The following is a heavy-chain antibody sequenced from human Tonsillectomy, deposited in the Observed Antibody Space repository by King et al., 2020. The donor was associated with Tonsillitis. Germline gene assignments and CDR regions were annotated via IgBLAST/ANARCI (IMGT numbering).Heavy chain of an antibody. Sequence: VQLQESGPGLVKPSQTLSLTCTVSGGSISNGDYYWSWIRQPPGKGLEWIGYIYYSGSTYYNPSLKSRVTISVDTSESQFSLKLSSVTAADTAVYYCARGNGYCSRTSCPPVDYWGQGTLVTVSS. CDR3: ARGNGYCSRTSCPPVDY. CDR1: GGSISNGDYY. D-gene: IGHD2-2*01. V-gene: IGHV4-30-4*01. J-gene: IGHJ4*02. CDR2: IYYSGST.